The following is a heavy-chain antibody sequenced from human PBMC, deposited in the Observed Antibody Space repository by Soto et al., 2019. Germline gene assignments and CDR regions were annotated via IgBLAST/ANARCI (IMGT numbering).Heavy chain of an antibody. D-gene: IGHD6-13*01. Sequence: LSLTCTVSGGSISSGGYDWSWIRQHPVNGVEWIGYIYYSGSTYYNPSLKSRVTISVDTSKNQFSLKLSSVTAADTAVYYCARDQGPIAAAGSPYYYYGMDVWGQGTTVTVSS. CDR2: IYYSGST. V-gene: IGHV4-31*03. CDR1: GGSISSGGYD. CDR3: ARDQGPIAAAGSPYYYYGMDV. J-gene: IGHJ6*02.